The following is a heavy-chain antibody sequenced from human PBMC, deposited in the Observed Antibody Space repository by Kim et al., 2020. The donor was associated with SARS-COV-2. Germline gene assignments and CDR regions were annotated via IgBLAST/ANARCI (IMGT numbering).Heavy chain of an antibody. V-gene: IGHV4-59*13. D-gene: IGHD5-18*01. CDR2: IYYSGST. CDR1: GGSISSYY. J-gene: IGHJ6*02. CDR3: ARGGDTAMDDYYYGMDV. Sequence: SETLSLTCTVSGGSISSYYWSWIRQPPGKGLEWIGYIYYSGSTNYNPSLKSRVTISVDTSKNQFSLKLSSVTAADTAVYYCARGGDTAMDDYYYGMDVWGQGTTVTVSS.